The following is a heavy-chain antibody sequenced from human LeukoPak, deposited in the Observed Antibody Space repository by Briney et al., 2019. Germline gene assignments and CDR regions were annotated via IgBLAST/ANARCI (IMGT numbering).Heavy chain of an antibody. Sequence: GGSLRLSCVASGFTLSSYAMSWVRQAPGKGLQWVSSLGISGDYAWYAGSVKGRFTISRDNAKNSLYLQMNSLRDEDTAVYYCTTSYSSSWYASGTDYWGQGTLVTVSS. D-gene: IGHD6-13*01. V-gene: IGHV3-23*01. CDR2: LGISGDYA. J-gene: IGHJ4*02. CDR3: TTSYSSSWYASGTDY. CDR1: GFTLSSYA.